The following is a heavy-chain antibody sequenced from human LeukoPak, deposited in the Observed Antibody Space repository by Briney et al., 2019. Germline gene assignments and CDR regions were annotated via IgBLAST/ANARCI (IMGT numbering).Heavy chain of an antibody. J-gene: IGHJ6*03. D-gene: IGHD3-10*01. CDR2: ISGSGGST. CDR1: GFTFGSYA. Sequence: GGSLRLSCAASGFTFGSYAMSWVRQAPGKGLEWVSAISGSGGSTYYADSVKGRFTISRDNSKNTLYLQMNSLRAEDTAVYYCARHQDYYGSGSPYYYYYYMDVWGKGTTVTISS. CDR3: ARHQDYYGSGSPYYYYYYMDV. V-gene: IGHV3-23*01.